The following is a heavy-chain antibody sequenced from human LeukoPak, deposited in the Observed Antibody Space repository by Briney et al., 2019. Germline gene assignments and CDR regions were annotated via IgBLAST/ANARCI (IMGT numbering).Heavy chain of an antibody. CDR2: INSDARNT. Sequence: GGSLRLSCAASGFTFSSYWMYWVRQAPGKGLVWVSRINSDARNTNYADSVQGRFTISRDNAKNTLYLQMNSLRVEDAAVYYCASGIGVGDSFDIWGQGTMVTVSS. CDR1: GFTFSSYW. D-gene: IGHD3-3*01. V-gene: IGHV3-74*01. CDR3: ASGIGVGDSFDI. J-gene: IGHJ3*02.